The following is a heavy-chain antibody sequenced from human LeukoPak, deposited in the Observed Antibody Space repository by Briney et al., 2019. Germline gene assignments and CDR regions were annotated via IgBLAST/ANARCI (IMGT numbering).Heavy chain of an antibody. CDR3: ARLIVGATPDY. CDR2: INQSGST. Sequence: SETLSLTCAVYGGSFSGYYWSWIRQPPRKGLEWIGEINQSGSTNHNTSLTSRVTISVDTSKNQFSLKLSSVTAADTAVYYCARLIVGATPDYWGQGTLGTVSS. D-gene: IGHD1-26*01. V-gene: IGHV4-34*01. J-gene: IGHJ4*02. CDR1: GGSFSGYY.